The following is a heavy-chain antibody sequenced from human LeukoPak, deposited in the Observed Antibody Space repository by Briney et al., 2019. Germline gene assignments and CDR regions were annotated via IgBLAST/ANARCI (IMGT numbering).Heavy chain of an antibody. D-gene: IGHD6-6*01. V-gene: IGHV3-11*01. Sequence: PGGSLRLSCAASGLTFSDYYMSWIRQAPGKGLEWVSYISSSGSTIYYADSVKGRFTISRDNAKNSLYLQMNSLRAEDTAVYYCAREIAARPHYYYGMDVWGQGTTVTVSS. CDR3: AREIAARPHYYYGMDV. CDR1: GLTFSDYY. CDR2: ISSSGSTI. J-gene: IGHJ6*02.